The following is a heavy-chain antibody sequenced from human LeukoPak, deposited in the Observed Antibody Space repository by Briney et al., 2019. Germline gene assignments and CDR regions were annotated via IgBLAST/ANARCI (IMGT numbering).Heavy chain of an antibody. D-gene: IGHD2-8*02. CDR2: INWNGGST. V-gene: IGHV3-20*04. Sequence: PGGSLRLSCAASGFTFDDYGMSWVRQAPGKGLEWVSGINWNGGSTGYADSVKGRFTVSRDNAKNSLYLQMNSLRTDDTAVYYCARGGYCTGGGCHATLYDFWGQGTLVTVSS. CDR1: GFTFDDYG. J-gene: IGHJ4*02. CDR3: ARGGYCTGGGCHATLYDF.